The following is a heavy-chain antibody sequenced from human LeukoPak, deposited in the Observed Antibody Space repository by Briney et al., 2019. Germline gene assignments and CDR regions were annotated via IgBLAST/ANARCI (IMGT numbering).Heavy chain of an antibody. CDR2: ISSSGSNI. V-gene: IGHV3-48*03. D-gene: IGHD2-2*01. CDR3: ARDCSSTSCPGYYYYYGMDV. Sequence: PGGSLRLSCAASGFTFSSYEMNWVRQAPGKGLEWVSYISSSGSNIYYADSVKGRFTISRDNAKNSLYMQMNSLRAEDTAVYYCARDCSSTSCPGYYYYYGMDVWGQGTTVTVSS. CDR1: GFTFSSYE. J-gene: IGHJ6*02.